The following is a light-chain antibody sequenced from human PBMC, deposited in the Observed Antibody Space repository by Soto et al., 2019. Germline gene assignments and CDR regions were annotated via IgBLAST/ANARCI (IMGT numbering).Light chain of an antibody. V-gene: IGKV1-9*01. CDR1: QGIGSY. CDR3: HQLKGYPLT. J-gene: IGKJ5*01. Sequence: DIQLTQSPSFLSASLGDRVTMAFGASQGIGSYLAWYQQKPGKAPRLLIYDASSLESGVPSRFSGSGSGTEFTLTINSLQPEDFATYYCHQLKGYPLTFGQGTRLEN. CDR2: DAS.